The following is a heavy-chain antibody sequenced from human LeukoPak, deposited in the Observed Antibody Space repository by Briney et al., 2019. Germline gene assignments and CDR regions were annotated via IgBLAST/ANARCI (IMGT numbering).Heavy chain of an antibody. D-gene: IGHD3-22*01. CDR2: ISPSGST. J-gene: IGHJ1*01. V-gene: IGHV4-4*07. CDR1: GGSIRSYY. CDR3: ASQYYYDSSGYYDSLYFQH. Sequence: SETLSLTCTVSGGSIRSYYCSWIRQSAGKGLEWIGRISPSGSTYPNPSLKSRVTMSIDTSKNQISLKLSSVTAADTAVYFCASQYYYDSSGYYDSLYFQHWGQGTLVTVSS.